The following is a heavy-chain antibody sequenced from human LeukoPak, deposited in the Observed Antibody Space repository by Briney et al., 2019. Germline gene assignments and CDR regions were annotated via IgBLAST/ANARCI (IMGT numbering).Heavy chain of an antibody. CDR1: GGSFSGYY. Sequence: PSETLSLTCAVYGGSFSGYYWSWIRQPPGKGLEWIGEINHSGSTNYNPSLKSRVTISVDTSKNQFSLKLSSVTAADTAVYYCARGPMGSWEPEHAYYFDYWGQGTLVTVSS. V-gene: IGHV4-34*01. CDR2: INHSGST. D-gene: IGHD1-26*01. CDR3: ARGPMGSWEPEHAYYFDY. J-gene: IGHJ4*02.